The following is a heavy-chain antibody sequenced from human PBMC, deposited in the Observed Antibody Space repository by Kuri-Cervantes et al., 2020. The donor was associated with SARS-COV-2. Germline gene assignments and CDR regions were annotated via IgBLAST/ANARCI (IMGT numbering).Heavy chain of an antibody. J-gene: IGHJ5*02. CDR3: ARDWTSGYYLNWFDP. D-gene: IGHD3-22*01. CDR1: GFTFSSYA. V-gene: IGHV3-23*01. Sequence: GGSLRLSCAASGFTFSSYAMSWVRQAPGKGLEWVSAISGSGGSTYYADSVKGRFTISRDNSKNTLYLQMNSLRAEDTALYYCARDWTSGYYLNWFDPWGQGTLVTVSS. CDR2: ISGSGGST.